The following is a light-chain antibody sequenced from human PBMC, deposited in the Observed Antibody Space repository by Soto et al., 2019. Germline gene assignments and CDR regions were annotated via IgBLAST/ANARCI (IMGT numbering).Light chain of an antibody. J-gene: IGKJ4*01. V-gene: IGKV3-11*01. Sequence: EIVLTQSPATLSLSPGERATLSCRASQSVSSYLVWYQQKPGQAPRLLIYDASNRAPGIPARFSGSGSGTDLTLTISSLEPEGFAVYYCQQRSDWPPLTFGGGTKVEIK. CDR3: QQRSDWPPLT. CDR1: QSVSSY. CDR2: DAS.